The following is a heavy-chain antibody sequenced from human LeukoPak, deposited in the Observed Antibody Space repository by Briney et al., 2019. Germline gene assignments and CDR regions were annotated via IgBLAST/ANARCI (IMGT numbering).Heavy chain of an antibody. J-gene: IGHJ1*01. CDR1: GDSVSRSDSY. D-gene: IGHD3-22*01. CDR2: IYYSGRT. Sequence: TSETLSLTCSVSGDSVSRSDSYWDWIRQPPGKGLEWIGTIYYSGRTYYSPSLKSRVTMSVDPSNNQFSLNLRSVTAADTALYYCARRRYYDGSGYLAWGQGTLHSVSS. CDR3: ARRRYYDGSGYLA. V-gene: IGHV4-39*01.